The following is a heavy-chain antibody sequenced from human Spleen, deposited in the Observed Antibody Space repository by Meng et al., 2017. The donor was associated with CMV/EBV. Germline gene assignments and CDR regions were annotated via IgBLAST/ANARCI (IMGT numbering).Heavy chain of an antibody. CDR1: AGSISRADYD. Sequence: QGPRQESGPGLGTPSQHLYLPCTVSAGSISRADYDWSGIRQPPGKGLEWIGYIDYSGSTNYNPSLKSRVTKSVYPSTNQFSLKLSSVTAADTAVYLCARDRWFGESLFDYWGQGTLVTVSS. V-gene: IGHV4-30-4*01. CDR2: IDYSGST. CDR3: ARDRWFGESLFDY. J-gene: IGHJ4*02. D-gene: IGHD3-10*01.